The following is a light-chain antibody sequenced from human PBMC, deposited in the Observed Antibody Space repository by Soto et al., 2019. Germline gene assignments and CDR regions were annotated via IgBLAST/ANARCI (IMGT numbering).Light chain of an antibody. Sequence: DIQMTQSPSSLSASVGDRVTITCRARQSISSYLNWYQQKPGKAPKLLIYDASSLQSGVPSRFSGSGSGTDFTLPISHLQPEDFATDYCQQSYSTPLTFGGGTKVEIK. CDR3: QQSYSTPLT. V-gene: IGKV1-39*01. CDR2: DAS. J-gene: IGKJ4*01. CDR1: QSISSY.